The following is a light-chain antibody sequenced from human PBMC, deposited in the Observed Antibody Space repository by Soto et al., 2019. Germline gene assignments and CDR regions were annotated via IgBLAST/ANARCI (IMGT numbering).Light chain of an antibody. CDR1: QSVSSSY. CDR3: QYYNNWLAT. Sequence: EIVLTQSPCTLSLSPGERATLSCRASQSVSSSYLAWYQQKPGQAPRLLIYGASSRATGIPDRFSGSGSGTEFTLTVDTLQSEDIAIYYCQYYNNWLATFGGGTKVDIK. V-gene: IGKV3-20*01. CDR2: GAS. J-gene: IGKJ4*01.